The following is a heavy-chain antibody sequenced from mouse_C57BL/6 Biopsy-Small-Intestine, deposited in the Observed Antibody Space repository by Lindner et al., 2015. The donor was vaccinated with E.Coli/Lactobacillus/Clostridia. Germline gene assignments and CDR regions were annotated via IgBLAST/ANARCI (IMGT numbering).Heavy chain of an antibody. CDR2: ICPGTDNT. Sequence: VQLQESGTELVMPGASVKMSCKASGYKFTSYCIHWVRQRPGQGLEWIGWICPGTDNTKSNEVFQGKATLTADTSSSTAYKHCSSLTSEDSAVYYCARGDWDGGYFDYWGQGTTLIVSS. J-gene: IGHJ2*01. CDR3: ARGDWDGGYFDY. CDR1: GYKFTSYC. V-gene: IGHV1-66*01. D-gene: IGHD4-1*01.